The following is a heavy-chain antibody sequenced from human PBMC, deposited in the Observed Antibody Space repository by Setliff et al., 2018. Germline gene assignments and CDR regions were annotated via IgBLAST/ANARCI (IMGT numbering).Heavy chain of an antibody. D-gene: IGHD6-6*01. CDR3: ARDFPPLYSSSFSDAFDI. CDR1: GYTFTSYG. V-gene: IGHV1-18*01. Sequence: ASVKVSCKASGYTFTSYGISWVRQAPGQGLEWMGWISAYNGNTNYAQKLQGRVTMTTDTSTSTAYMELRSLRSDDTAVYCSARDFPPLYSSSFSDAFDIWGQGTMVTVSS. CDR2: ISAYNGNT. J-gene: IGHJ3*02.